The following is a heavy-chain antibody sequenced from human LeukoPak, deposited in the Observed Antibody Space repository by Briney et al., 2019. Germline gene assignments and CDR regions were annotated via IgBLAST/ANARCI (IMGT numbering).Heavy chain of an antibody. CDR1: GFTFSNAW. CDR2: IKRKIDGETT. J-gene: IGHJ4*02. V-gene: IGHV3-15*01. Sequence: GGSLRLSCVASGFTFSNAWMSWVRQAPIRGLEWVGRIKRKIDGETTDYAAPAKGRFTISRDDSKNTLYLQMHSLKTEDTAVYYCASEDQGGFDYWGRGTLVTVSS. D-gene: IGHD1-26*01. CDR3: ASEDQGGFDY.